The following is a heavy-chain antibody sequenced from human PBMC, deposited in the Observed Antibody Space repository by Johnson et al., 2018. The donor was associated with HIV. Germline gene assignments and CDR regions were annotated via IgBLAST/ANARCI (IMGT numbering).Heavy chain of an antibody. V-gene: IGHV3-66*01. J-gene: IGHJ3*02. Sequence: VQLVESGGGLVQPGGSLRLSCAASGFTVSSNYMSWVRQAPGKGLEWVSDIYSGGGTYYADSVKGRFTISRDNAKNSLLLQMNSLRAEDTAIYYCARDSTPWGDDYVDYSFDIWGQGTMVTVSS. CDR3: ARDSTPWGDDYVDYSFDI. D-gene: IGHD4-17*01. CDR2: IYSGGGT. CDR1: GFTVSSNY.